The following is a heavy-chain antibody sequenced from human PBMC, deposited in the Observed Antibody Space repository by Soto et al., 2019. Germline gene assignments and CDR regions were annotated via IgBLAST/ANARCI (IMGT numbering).Heavy chain of an antibody. V-gene: IGHV3-33*01. Sequence: QVQLVESGGRVVQPGRSLRLSCAASGFSFSSYVMHWVRQAPVKGLEWVAVIWYDGGNKYYADSVKGRFTISRDNSKNTLYLQMNSMRAEDTPVYYCARDGQWLLRDGLSSSYYFDYWGQGTLVSVSS. CDR2: IWYDGGNK. CDR3: ARDGQWLLRDGLSSSYYFDY. D-gene: IGHD6-19*01. CDR1: GFSFSSYV. J-gene: IGHJ4*02.